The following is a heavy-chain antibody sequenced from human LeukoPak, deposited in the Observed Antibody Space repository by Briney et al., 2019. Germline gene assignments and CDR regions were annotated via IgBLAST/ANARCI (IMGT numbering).Heavy chain of an antibody. CDR3: ARASFRHYDFWSGYHYYFDY. Sequence: PSQTLSLTCTVSGGSISSGDYYWSWIRQPPGKGLEWIGYIYYSGSTYYNPSLKSRVTISVDTSKNQFSLKLSSVTAADTAAYYCARASFRHYDFWSGYHYYFDYWGQGTLVTVSS. D-gene: IGHD3-3*01. V-gene: IGHV4-30-4*01. CDR2: IYYSGST. CDR1: GGSISSGDYY. J-gene: IGHJ4*02.